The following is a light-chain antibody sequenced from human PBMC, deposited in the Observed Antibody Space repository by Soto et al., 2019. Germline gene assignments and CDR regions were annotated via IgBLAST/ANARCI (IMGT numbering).Light chain of an antibody. CDR3: QQYDNLPPTWT. J-gene: IGKJ1*01. CDR1: QPVSSNF. CDR2: GAS. Sequence: ELVLTQSPGTLSLSPGESAALSCRASQPVSSNFLAWYQQKPGQAPRLLIYGASSRATGIPDRFSGSGSGTDFTLTISSLEPEDFATYYCQQYDNLPPTWTFGQGTKVDIK. V-gene: IGKV3-20*01.